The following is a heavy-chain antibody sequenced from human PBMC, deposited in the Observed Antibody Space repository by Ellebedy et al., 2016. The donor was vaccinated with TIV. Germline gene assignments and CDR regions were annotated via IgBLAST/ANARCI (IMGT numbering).Heavy chain of an antibody. J-gene: IGHJ4*02. Sequence: ASVKVSXXASGYTFSTYDISWVRQAPGQGLEWMGWISTYNGNTNYAQMLQGRVTMTTDTSTSTAYMELRSLRSDDTAVYYCARDSSRVQYSSGWYVTDYWGQGTLVTVSS. D-gene: IGHD6-19*01. CDR2: ISTYNGNT. CDR3: ARDSSRVQYSSGWYVTDY. CDR1: GYTFSTYD. V-gene: IGHV1-18*01.